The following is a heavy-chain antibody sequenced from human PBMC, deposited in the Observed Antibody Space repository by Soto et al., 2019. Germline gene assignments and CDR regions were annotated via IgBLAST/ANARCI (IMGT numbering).Heavy chain of an antibody. D-gene: IGHD3-22*01. CDR2: IYYSGST. CDR3: VTTRLSNYYDSSGPRRGAFDY. CDR1: GGSISSSSYY. J-gene: IGHJ4*02. Sequence: WETLSLTCTVSGGSISSSSYYWGWIRQPPGKRLEWIGSIYYSGSTYYNPSLKSRVTISVDTSKNQFSLKLSSVTAADTAVYYCVTTRLSNYYDSSGPRRGAFDYWGQGTLVTVSS. V-gene: IGHV4-39*01.